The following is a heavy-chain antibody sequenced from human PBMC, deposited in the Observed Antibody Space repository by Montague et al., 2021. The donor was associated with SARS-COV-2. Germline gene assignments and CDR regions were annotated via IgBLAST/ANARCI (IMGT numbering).Heavy chain of an antibody. CDR1: GGSISKECYY. J-gene: IGHJ4*02. Sequence: TLSLTCTVSGGSISKECYYWTRIRQPAGAGLEWIGHIYTSGSTKYNPSLKSRVTVSVDTSHNQFSLNLSSVSAADTAVYYCARAGGGGGMAVVAFDSWGQGTLVSVSS. CDR2: IYTSGST. CDR3: ARAGGGGGMAVVAFDS. V-gene: IGHV4-61*09. D-gene: IGHD6-19*01.